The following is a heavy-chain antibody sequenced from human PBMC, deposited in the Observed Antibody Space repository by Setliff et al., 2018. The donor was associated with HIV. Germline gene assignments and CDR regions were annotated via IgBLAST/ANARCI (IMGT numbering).Heavy chain of an antibody. V-gene: IGHV4-34*01. CDR2: IDHRGRP. CDR3: AREHLYYNFWSGSHGSPDFNY. CDR1: GFTFGDYA. Sequence: GSLRLSCTASGFTFGDYAMSWVRQAPGKGLEWIGEIDHRGRPKYNPSLNSRVTMSVDKSRNQISLKVNSVTAADTALYFCAREHLYYNFWSGSHGSPDFNYWGQGTLVTVSS. J-gene: IGHJ4*02. D-gene: IGHD3-3*01.